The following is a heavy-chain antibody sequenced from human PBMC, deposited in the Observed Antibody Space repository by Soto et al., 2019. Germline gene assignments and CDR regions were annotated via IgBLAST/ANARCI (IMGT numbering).Heavy chain of an antibody. J-gene: IGHJ4*02. CDR3: ARDYGGGYSCFDL. CDR2: MSSDGGNT. D-gene: IGHD5-18*01. V-gene: IGHV3-30-3*01. Sequence: QVQLVESGGGVVQPGRSLRLSCAASGFTFSDYTMHWVRQAPGKELEWVALMSSDGGNTHYTDSVKGRFTISRDNSKNTLYLQMDSLRPGDTTVYYCARDYGGGYSCFDLWGQGTLVTVSS. CDR1: GFTFSDYT.